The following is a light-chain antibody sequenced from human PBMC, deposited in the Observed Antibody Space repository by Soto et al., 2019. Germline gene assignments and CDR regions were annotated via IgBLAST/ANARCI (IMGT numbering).Light chain of an antibody. CDR1: SSDVGNYNY. J-gene: IGLJ3*02. CDR2: DVN. V-gene: IGLV2-11*01. Sequence: QSALTQPRSVSGSPGQSVTISCTGTSSDVGNYNYVSWYQQHPGKAPKLMIYDVNKRPSGVPDRFSGSKSGNTASLTISGLQTEDEADYYCCSYAGSYTWVFGGGTKLT. CDR3: CSYAGSYTWV.